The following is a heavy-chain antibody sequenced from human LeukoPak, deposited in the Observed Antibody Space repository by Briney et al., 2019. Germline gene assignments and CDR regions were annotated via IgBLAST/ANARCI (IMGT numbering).Heavy chain of an antibody. CDR1: GYTFTSYG. CDR3: ARVPGDNWNDDVGLHWFDP. V-gene: IGHV1-18*04. D-gene: IGHD1-1*01. J-gene: IGHJ5*02. CDR2: TSAYNGNT. Sequence: GASVKVSCKASGYTFTSYGISWVRQAPGQGLEWMGWTSAYNGNTNYAQKLQGRVTMTTDTSTSTAYMELRSLRSDDTAVYYCARVPGDNWNDDVGLHWFDPWGQGTLVTVSS.